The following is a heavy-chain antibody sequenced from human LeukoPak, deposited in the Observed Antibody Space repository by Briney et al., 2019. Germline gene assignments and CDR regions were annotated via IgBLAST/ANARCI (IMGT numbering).Heavy chain of an antibody. D-gene: IGHD5-12*01. CDR3: ARGDEGYPYYFDY. CDR1: GFTVSSNY. V-gene: IGHV3-66*01. CDR2: IYSGGST. Sequence: PGGSLRLSCAASGFTVSSNYMSWVRQAPGKGLEWVSVIYSGGSTYYADSVKGRFTISRDNAKNSLYLQMNSLRAEDTAAYYCARGDEGYPYYFDYWGQGTLVTVSS. J-gene: IGHJ4*02.